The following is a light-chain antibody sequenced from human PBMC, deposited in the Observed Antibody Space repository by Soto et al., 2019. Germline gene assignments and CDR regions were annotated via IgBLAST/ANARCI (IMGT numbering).Light chain of an antibody. CDR1: QSVSSNY. CDR3: QQYGSSPWT. J-gene: IGKJ1*01. CDR2: GAS. Sequence: EIVLTQSPGTLSLSPGERATLSCRASQSVSSNYLAWYQQKPGQAPRPLIYGASSRATGIPDRFSGSGAGTDFPLTISRLEPEDVAVYYCQQYGSSPWTFGQGTKVEIK. V-gene: IGKV3-20*01.